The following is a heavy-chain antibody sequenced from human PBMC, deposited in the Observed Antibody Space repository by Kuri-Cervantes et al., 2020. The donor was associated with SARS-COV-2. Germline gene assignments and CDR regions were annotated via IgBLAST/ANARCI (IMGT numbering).Heavy chain of an antibody. CDR2: INPSGGST. D-gene: IGHD2-21*01. Sequence: ASGKVSCKASGGTFSSYAISWVRQAPGQGLEWMGIINPSGGSTSYAQKFQGRVTMTRDTSTSTVYLELSSLTSEDTAIYYCYCAPKEGFDSWGQGTLVTVSS. CDR1: GGTFSSYA. CDR3: YCAPKEGFDS. V-gene: IGHV1-46*01. J-gene: IGHJ4*02.